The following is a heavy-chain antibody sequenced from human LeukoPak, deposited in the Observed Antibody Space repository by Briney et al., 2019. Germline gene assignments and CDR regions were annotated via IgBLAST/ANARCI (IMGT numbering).Heavy chain of an antibody. CDR3: AKNTVVIWFGGAGFDL. CDR1: GFTFDDYT. J-gene: IGHJ2*01. Sequence: QPGGSLRLSCVASGFTFDDYTMHWARQAPGKGLEWVSSISWSSGNIGYVDSVKGRFTISRDNAKNSLYLQMNSLRSEDTALYYCAKNTVVIWFGGAGFDLWGRGPVVTVSS. CDR2: ISWSSGNI. D-gene: IGHD3-10*01. V-gene: IGHV3-9*01.